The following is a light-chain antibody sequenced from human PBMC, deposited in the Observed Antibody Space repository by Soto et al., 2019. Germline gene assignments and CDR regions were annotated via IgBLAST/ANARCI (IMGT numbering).Light chain of an antibody. V-gene: IGLV2-23*01. CDR3: CSYAGSGTVV. J-gene: IGLJ2*01. Sequence: QSALTQPASVSGSPGQSITISCTGTSSDVGSYNLVSWYQQHPGKAPKLMIYEGSKRPSGVPNRFSGSKSGNTASLTISGLQAEDEADYYCCSYAGSGTVVFGGGTKLTVL. CDR2: EGS. CDR1: SSDVGSYNL.